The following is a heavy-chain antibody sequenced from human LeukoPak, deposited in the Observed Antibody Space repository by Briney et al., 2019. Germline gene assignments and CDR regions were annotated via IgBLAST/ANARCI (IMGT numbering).Heavy chain of an antibody. CDR1: GFTFSSYA. D-gene: IGHD3-3*01. CDR2: ISSSGGTT. J-gene: IGHJ4*02. V-gene: IGHV3-23*01. CDR3: ARRPTRETYYDFWSGYS. Sequence: GESLKISCGASGFTFSSYAMSWVRQAPGKGLEWVSTISSSGGTTHYADSVKGRFTISRDNSKNALYLQMNSLRAEDTAIYYCARRPTRETYYDFWSGYSGGQGTLVTVSS.